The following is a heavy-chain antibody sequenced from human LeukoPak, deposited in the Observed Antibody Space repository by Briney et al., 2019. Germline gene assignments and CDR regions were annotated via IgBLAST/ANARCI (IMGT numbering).Heavy chain of an antibody. CDR2: MNPNSGNT. J-gene: IGHJ4*02. CDR3: ARGWGKQWLVPFDY. V-gene: IGHV1-8*01. D-gene: IGHD6-19*01. CDR1: GYTFTSYD. Sequence: GASVKVSCKASGYTFTSYDINWVRQATGQGLEWMGWMNPNSGNTGYAQKFQGRVTMTRNTSISTAYMELSSLRSEDTAVYYCARGWGKQWLVPFDYWGQGTLVTVSS.